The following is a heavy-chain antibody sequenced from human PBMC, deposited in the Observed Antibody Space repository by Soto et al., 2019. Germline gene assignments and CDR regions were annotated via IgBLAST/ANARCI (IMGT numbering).Heavy chain of an antibody. Sequence: GESLKISCKGSGYSFTSYWIGWVRQMPGKGLEWMGIIYPGDSDTRYSPSFQGQVTISADKSISTAYLQWSSLKASDTAMYYCARWVNTSFGVVIPYFHYWGQGTLVTVSS. D-gene: IGHD3-3*01. CDR3: ARWVNTSFGVVIPYFHY. CDR1: GYSFTSYW. J-gene: IGHJ4*02. CDR2: IYPGDSDT. V-gene: IGHV5-51*03.